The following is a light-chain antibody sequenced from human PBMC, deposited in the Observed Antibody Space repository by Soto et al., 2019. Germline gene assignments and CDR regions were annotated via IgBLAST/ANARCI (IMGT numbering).Light chain of an antibody. CDR2: DAS. CDR1: QSVSSY. J-gene: IGKJ5*01. CDR3: QQRSNPIT. Sequence: EIVLTQSPATLSLSPGEIATLSCRASQSVSSYLAWYQQKPGQAPRLLIYDASNRATGIPGRFSGSGSGTDFPLTISSLEPEDFAVYYCQQRSNPITFGQGTRLEIK. V-gene: IGKV3-11*01.